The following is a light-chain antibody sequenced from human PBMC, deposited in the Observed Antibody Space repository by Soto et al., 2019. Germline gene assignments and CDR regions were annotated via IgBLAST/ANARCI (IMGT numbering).Light chain of an antibody. J-gene: IGKJ1*01. CDR1: QSISSW. CDR3: QQYNSYSWT. V-gene: IGKV1-5*01. Sequence: DIQMTQSPSTLSASVGDRFTITGLASQSISSWLAWYQQKPGKAPKLLIYDASSLESGVTSRFSGSGSGTEFTLTISSLQPDDFATYYCQQYNSYSWTVGQGTKVEIK. CDR2: DAS.